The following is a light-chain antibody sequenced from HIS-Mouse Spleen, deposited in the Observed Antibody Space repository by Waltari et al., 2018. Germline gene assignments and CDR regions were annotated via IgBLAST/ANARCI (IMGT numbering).Light chain of an antibody. Sequence: QSALTQPASVSGSPGQSITISCTGTSSDVGSYNLVSWYQQHPGKAPKLMSYEGMKRPSGVSNRFSGSKSGNTASLTISGLQAEDEADYYCCSYAGSSTWVFGGGTKLTVL. CDR1: SSDVGSYNL. CDR2: EGM. CDR3: CSYAGSSTWV. J-gene: IGLJ3*02. V-gene: IGLV2-23*01.